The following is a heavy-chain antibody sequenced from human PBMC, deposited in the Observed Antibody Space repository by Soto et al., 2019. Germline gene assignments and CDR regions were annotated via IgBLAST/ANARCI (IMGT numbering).Heavy chain of an antibody. V-gene: IGHV1-24*01. Sequence: ASLKVSCKVSEYTLTELSMHWVRQAPGKGLEWMGGFDPEDGETIYAQKFQGRVTMTEDTSTDTAYMELSSLRSEDTVFFFYQKTAYDILTGYCSPTYYFDYWGQGTLVTVSS. CDR3: QKTAYDILTGYCSPTYYFDY. CDR2: FDPEDGET. J-gene: IGHJ4*02. D-gene: IGHD3-9*01. CDR1: EYTLTELS.